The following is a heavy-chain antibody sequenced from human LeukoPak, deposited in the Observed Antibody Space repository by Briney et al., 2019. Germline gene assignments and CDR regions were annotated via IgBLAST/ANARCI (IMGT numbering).Heavy chain of an antibody. D-gene: IGHD4-17*01. CDR3: ARKPLSYSDYEVDY. CDR2: IWYDGSNK. J-gene: IGHJ4*02. V-gene: IGHV3-33*01. CDR1: GFTFSSYG. Sequence: GGSLRLSCAASGFTFSSYGMHWVRQAPGKGLEWVAVIWYDGSNKYYADSVKGRFTISRDNSKNTLFLQMNCLRAEDTAVYYCARKPLSYSDYEVDYWGQGTLVTVSS.